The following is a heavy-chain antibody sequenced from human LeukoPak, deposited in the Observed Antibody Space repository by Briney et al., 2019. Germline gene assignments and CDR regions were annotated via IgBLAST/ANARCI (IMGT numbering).Heavy chain of an antibody. J-gene: IGHJ4*02. V-gene: IGHV3-23*01. CDR2: ISGSGGST. CDR1: GFTFSSYA. D-gene: IGHD3-10*01. Sequence: PGGSLRLSCAASGFTFSSYAMSWVRQAPGKGLEWVSAISGSGGSTYYADSVKGRFTISRDNSKNTLYLQVNSLRAEDTAVYYCAKDRDSYGYGSGSYYNGVFDYWGQGTLVTVSS. CDR3: AKDRDSYGYGSGSYYNGVFDY.